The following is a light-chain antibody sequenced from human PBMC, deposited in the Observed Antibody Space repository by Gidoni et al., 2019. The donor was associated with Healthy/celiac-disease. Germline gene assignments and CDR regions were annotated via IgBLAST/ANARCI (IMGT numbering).Light chain of an antibody. CDR2: AAS. J-gene: IGKJ4*01. V-gene: IGKV1-9*01. CDR1: QGISSY. Sequence: DIQLTQSPSFLSASVGDRVPITCRASQGISSYLAWYQQKPVKAPKLLIYAASTLQSGVPSRFSGSGSGTEFTRTSSSLKPEEFATYDCQQLNSDPLTFGGGTKVEIK. CDR3: QQLNSDPLT.